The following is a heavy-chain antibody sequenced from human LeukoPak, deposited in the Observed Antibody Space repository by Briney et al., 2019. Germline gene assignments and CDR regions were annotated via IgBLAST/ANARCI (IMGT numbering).Heavy chain of an antibody. V-gene: IGHV1-18*01. Sequence: ASVKVSCMASGYTFTTYGITWVRPAPGQGLEWMGWISAYNGDTNYAQKLQGRVTMTTDTSTNTAYIYMRSLGYDDTAIRYFVRWRRGRGNNYWGQGTLVTVSS. CDR2: ISAYNGDT. CDR1: GYTFTTYG. CDR3: VRWRRGRGNNY. D-gene: IGHD1/OR15-1a*01. J-gene: IGHJ4*02.